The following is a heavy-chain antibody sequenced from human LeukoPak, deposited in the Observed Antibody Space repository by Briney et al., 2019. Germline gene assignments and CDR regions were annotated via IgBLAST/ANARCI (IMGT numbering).Heavy chain of an antibody. CDR1: GFTFGDYA. CDR2: IRSKAHGGTT. V-gene: IGHV3-49*03. J-gene: IGHJ4*02. D-gene: IGHD2-15*01. Sequence: GRSLRLSCTASGFTFGDYAMSWFRQAPGEGLEWVGFIRSKAHGGTTEYAASVKGRFTISRDDSKSIAYLQMDSLKTENTAVYYCTRAGRYCSGGSCYSFYWGQGTLVTVSS. CDR3: TRAGRYCSGGSCYSFY.